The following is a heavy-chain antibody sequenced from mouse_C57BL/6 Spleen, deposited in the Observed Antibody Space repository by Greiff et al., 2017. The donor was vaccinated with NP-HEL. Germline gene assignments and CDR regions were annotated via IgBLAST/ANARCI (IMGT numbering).Heavy chain of an antibody. J-gene: IGHJ1*03. Sequence: VQLQESGAELMKPGASVKLSCKATGYTFTGYWIEWVKQRPGHGLEWIGEILPGSGSTNYNEKFKGKATFTADTSSNTAYMQLSSLTTEDSAIYYCAKPPHYYGSSHWYFDVWGTGTTVTVSS. CDR1: GYTFTGYW. D-gene: IGHD1-1*01. CDR3: AKPPHYYGSSHWYFDV. CDR2: ILPGSGST. V-gene: IGHV1-9*01.